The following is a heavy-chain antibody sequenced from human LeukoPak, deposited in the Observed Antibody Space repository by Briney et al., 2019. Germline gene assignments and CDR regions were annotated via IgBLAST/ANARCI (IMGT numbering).Heavy chain of an antibody. J-gene: IGHJ4*02. V-gene: IGHV4-34*01. CDR3: ARVITMRVVVPEYFDY. CDR1: GGTFSGYY. Sequence: PSETLSLTCAVSGGTFSGYYRSWIRQPPGKGLEWVGEINNSGSTNCNPSLKRRVTLSVDASKNQYSLKPSCVSAADTAVYYCARVITMRVVVPEYFDYWGQGTLVTVSS. D-gene: IGHD3-22*01. CDR2: INNSGST.